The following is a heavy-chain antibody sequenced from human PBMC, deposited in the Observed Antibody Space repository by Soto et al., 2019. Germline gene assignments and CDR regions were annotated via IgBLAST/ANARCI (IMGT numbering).Heavy chain of an antibody. CDR2: INPNSGGT. J-gene: IGHJ4*02. CDR3: ARDQGIMITFRPSQQMYYFQY. D-gene: IGHD3-16*01. CDR1: GYTFTGYY. Sequence: ASVKVSCKASGYTFTGYYMHWVGQAPGQGLEWMGWINPNSGGTNYAQKFQGRVTMTRDTSISTAYMELSRLRSDDTDVYYCARDQGIMITFRPSQQMYYFQYWGQGTLVIVSS. V-gene: IGHV1-2*02.